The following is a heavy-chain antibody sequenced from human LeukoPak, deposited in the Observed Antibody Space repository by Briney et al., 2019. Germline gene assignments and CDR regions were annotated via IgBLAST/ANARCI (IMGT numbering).Heavy chain of an antibody. D-gene: IGHD6-13*01. CDR1: GGSFSGYY. V-gene: IGHV4-59*10. CDR3: ARVTSSSRSAYYYDYMDV. Sequence: SETLSLSCAVYGGSFSGYYWSWIRQPAGKGLEWIGRIYTSGSTNYNPSLKSRVTMSVDTSKNQFSLKLSSVTAADTTVHYCARVTSSSRSAYYYDYMDVWGKGTTVTVSS. J-gene: IGHJ6*03. CDR2: IYTSGST.